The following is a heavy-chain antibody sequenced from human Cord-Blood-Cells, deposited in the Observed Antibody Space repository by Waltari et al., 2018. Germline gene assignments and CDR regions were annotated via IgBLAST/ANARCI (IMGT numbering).Heavy chain of an antibody. CDR2: IYHSGRT. D-gene: IGHD2-21*01. CDR3: ARSGVGFCGGDCYWFDY. V-gene: IGHV4-38-2*01. Sequence: QVQLQESGPGLVKPSETLSLTCAVSGYSISSGYYWGWIRQPPGKGLEWIGSIYHSGRTYYNPSLKSRVTISVDTSKNQFSLKLSSVTAADTAVYYCARSGVGFCGGDCYWFDYWGQGTLVTVSS. CDR1: GYSISSGYY. J-gene: IGHJ4*02.